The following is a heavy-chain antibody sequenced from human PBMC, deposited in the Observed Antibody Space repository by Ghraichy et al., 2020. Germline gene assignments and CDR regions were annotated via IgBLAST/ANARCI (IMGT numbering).Heavy chain of an antibody. D-gene: IGHD3-22*01. CDR1: GGSISSSSYY. J-gene: IGHJ4*02. Sequence: SETLSLTCTVSGGSISSSSYYWGWIRQPPGKGLEWIGSIYYSGSTYYNPSLKSRVTISVDTSKNQFSLKLSSVTAADTAVYYCARQGGDYYDSSGYYYWFDYWGQGTLVTVSS. CDR2: IYYSGST. V-gene: IGHV4-39*01. CDR3: ARQGGDYYDSSGYYYWFDY.